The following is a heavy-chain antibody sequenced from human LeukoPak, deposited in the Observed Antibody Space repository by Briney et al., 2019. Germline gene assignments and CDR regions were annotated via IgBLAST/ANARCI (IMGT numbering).Heavy chain of an antibody. J-gene: IGHJ4*02. D-gene: IGHD1-26*01. V-gene: IGHV3-7*01. CDR1: GFTFSSSW. CDR2: IKPDGSEK. CDR3: ARDTVGVTDY. Sequence: GGSLRLSCAASGFTFSSSWMSWVRQAPGKGLEWVNNIKPDGSEKYYVDSVKGRFTISRDNAKNSLYLQMNSLRAEDTALYCARDTVGVTDYWGQGTLVTVSS.